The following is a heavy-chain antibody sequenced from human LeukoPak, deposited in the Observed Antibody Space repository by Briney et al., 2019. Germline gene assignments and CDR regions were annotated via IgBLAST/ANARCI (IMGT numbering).Heavy chain of an antibody. J-gene: IGHJ4*02. CDR3: ARMGHGAARPVDY. V-gene: IGHV4-39*07. CDR1: GGSISSSSYY. CDR2: IYYSGST. D-gene: IGHD6-6*01. Sequence: PSETLSLTCTVSGGSISSSSYYWGWIRQPPGKGLEWIGSIYYSGSTYYNPSLKSRVTISVDTSKNQFSLKLSSVTAADTAVYYCARMGHGAARPVDYWGQGTLVTVSS.